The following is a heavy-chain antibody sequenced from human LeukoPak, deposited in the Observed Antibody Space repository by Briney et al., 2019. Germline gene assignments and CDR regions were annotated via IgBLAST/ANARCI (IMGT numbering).Heavy chain of an antibody. Sequence: PSETLSLACSVYVGSLSDYYWSWIRQPPGKGLEWIGEINRGGNTTYNPSLKSRVTISIDTSKNQFSLKLRSLTAADTAVYYCAKEVYSSSRHVDIWGQGTMVTVSS. CDR3: AKEVYSSSRHVDI. V-gene: IGHV4-34*01. D-gene: IGHD6-13*01. CDR1: VGSLSDYY. J-gene: IGHJ3*02. CDR2: INRGGNT.